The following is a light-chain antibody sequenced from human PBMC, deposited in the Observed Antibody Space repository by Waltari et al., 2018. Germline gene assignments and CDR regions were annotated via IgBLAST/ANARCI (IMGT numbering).Light chain of an antibody. CDR1: QGIGYF. J-gene: IGKJ2*02. V-gene: IGKV1-NL1*01. CDR3: QQYYSTPCT. CDR2: SAS. Sequence: DIQMTQSPSSLSASVGDRVTITCRASQGIGYFLGWYQQKPGKAPKILLSSASRLASGVPSRFSGGGSGADYTLTISSLQPEDFATDYCQQYYSTPCTFGQGTMLEIK.